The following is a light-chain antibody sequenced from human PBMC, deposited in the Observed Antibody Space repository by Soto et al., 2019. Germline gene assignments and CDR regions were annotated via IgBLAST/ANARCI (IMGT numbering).Light chain of an antibody. Sequence: QSALTQPASVSGSPGQSITISCTGTSSDVGSYNLVSWYQQHPGKAPKLMIYEGSKRPSGVSNRFSGSKSGNTASLTISGLQAEEEADYYCCSYASSSTYVFGTGTKLTVL. CDR1: SSDVGSYNL. J-gene: IGLJ1*01. CDR3: CSYASSSTYV. V-gene: IGLV2-23*01. CDR2: EGS.